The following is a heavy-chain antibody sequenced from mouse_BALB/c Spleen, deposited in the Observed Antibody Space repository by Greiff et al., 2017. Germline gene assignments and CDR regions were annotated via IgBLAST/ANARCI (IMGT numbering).Heavy chain of an antibody. CDR2: ISSGGGST. D-gene: IGHD2-4*01. J-gene: IGHJ3*01. CDR3: ARHTRSTMITTGFAY. Sequence: EVQGVESGGGLVQPGGSRKLSCAASGFTFSSFGMHWVRQAPEKGLEWVAYISSGGGSTYYPDTVKGRFTISRDNAKNTLYLQMSSLKSEDTAMYYCARHTRSTMITTGFAYWGQGTLVTVSA. V-gene: IGHV5-12-1*01. CDR1: GFTFSSFG.